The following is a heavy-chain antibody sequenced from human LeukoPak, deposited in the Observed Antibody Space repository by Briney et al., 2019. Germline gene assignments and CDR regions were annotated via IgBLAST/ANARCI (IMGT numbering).Heavy chain of an antibody. CDR3: ARPRQGAYMDV. D-gene: IGHD4/OR15-4a*01. CDR2: ISTSGNDI. Sequence: GGSLRLSCTPSGFTFSSYSMSWVRQAPGEGLEWLSYISTSGNDIYYADSVKGRFTISRDNAKNSLYLQMNSLRAEDTAVYYCARPRQGAYMDVWGKGTMVTVSS. CDR1: GFTFSSYS. V-gene: IGHV3-21*05. J-gene: IGHJ6*03.